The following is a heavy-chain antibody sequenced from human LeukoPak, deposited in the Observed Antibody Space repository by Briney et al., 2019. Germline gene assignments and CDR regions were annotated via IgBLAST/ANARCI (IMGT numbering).Heavy chain of an antibody. CDR1: GYTFTNYY. CDR3: ARVDIRSDYHYYYGMDV. J-gene: IGHJ6*02. V-gene: IGHV1-46*01. CDR2: LNPSVGST. Sequence: ASVKVSCKASGYTFTNYYLHWVRQVPGQGLEWMGVLNPSVGSTSYARKFQGRVTMTRDTSTSTVYMELSSLRSEDTAVYYCARVDIRSDYHYYYGMDVRGQGTTVTVSS. D-gene: IGHD5-12*01.